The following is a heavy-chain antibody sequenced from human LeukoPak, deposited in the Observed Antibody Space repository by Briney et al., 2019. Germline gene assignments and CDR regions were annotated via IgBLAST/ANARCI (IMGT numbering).Heavy chain of an antibody. D-gene: IGHD2-2*01. J-gene: IGHJ4*02. CDR1: EFTFSNYA. CDR3: AKRRMNIVVVPAAFDY. Sequence: PGGSLRLSCAASEFTFSNYAMSWVRQAPGKGLEWVSGSTGTGYSTYYADSVKGRFTISRDNSKNTLYLQMNSLRAEDTAVYYCAKRRMNIVVVPAAFDYWGQGTLVTVSS. CDR2: STGTGYST. V-gene: IGHV3-23*01.